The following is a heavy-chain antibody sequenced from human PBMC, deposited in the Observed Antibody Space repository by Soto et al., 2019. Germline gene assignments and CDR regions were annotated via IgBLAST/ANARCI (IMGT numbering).Heavy chain of an antibody. J-gene: IGHJ4*02. Sequence: ASVKVSCKASGYTFTSYGISWVRQAPGQGLEWMGWISAYNGNTNYAQKLQGRVTMTTDTSTSTAYMELRSLRSDDTAVYYCARVEEVITIFGVVIRDDYDYWGQGTLVTVSS. V-gene: IGHV1-18*01. CDR2: ISAYNGNT. CDR3: ARVEEVITIFGVVIRDDYDY. D-gene: IGHD3-3*01. CDR1: GYTFTSYG.